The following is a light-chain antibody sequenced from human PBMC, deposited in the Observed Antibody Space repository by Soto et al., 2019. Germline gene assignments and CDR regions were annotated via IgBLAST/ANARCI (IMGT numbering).Light chain of an antibody. V-gene: IGLV1-40*01. J-gene: IGLJ1*01. Sequence: QSVLTQPPSVSGAPGQRVTISCAGSSSHIGATYDIHWYQQLPGAAPRLLIYGNSNRPSGVPDRFAGSKSGTSASLAIIGLRVEDEGIYYCQSYDSSLSGYVFGTGTKLTVL. CDR3: QSYDSSLSGYV. CDR2: GNS. CDR1: SSHIGATYD.